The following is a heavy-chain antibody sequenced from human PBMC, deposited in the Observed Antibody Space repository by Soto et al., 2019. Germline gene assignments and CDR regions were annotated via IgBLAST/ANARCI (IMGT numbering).Heavy chain of an antibody. D-gene: IGHD1-1*01. CDR2: IDASGNT. Sequence: SETLSLTCTVSVDSITTYYWNWIRQPAGKGLEWIGRIDASGNTNYNPSLNSRVTLSVDTSKKQFSLKPTSVTAADTAVYYCARFSNNWFQTEGMDVWGQGTTVTVSS. CDR3: ARFSNNWFQTEGMDV. CDR1: VDSITTYY. V-gene: IGHV4-4*07. J-gene: IGHJ6*02.